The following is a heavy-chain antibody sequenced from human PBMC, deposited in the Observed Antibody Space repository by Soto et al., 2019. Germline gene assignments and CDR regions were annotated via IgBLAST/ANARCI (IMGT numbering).Heavy chain of an antibody. D-gene: IGHD1-1*01. CDR2: IDASGNT. Sequence: SETLSLTCTVSVDSITTYYWNWIRQPAGKGLEWIGRIDASGNTNYNPSLNSRVTLSVDTSKKQFSLKPTSVTAADTAVYYCARFSNNWFQTEGMDVWGQGTTVTVSS. CDR3: ARFSNNWFQTEGMDV. CDR1: VDSITTYY. V-gene: IGHV4-4*07. J-gene: IGHJ6*02.